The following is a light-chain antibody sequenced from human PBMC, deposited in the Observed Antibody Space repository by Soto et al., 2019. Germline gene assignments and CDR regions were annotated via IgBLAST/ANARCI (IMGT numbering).Light chain of an antibody. Sequence: IQMTQSPSTLPASLVASVTIICRASQSISNGLAWYQQKPGTAPKLLIYHASTLESGVTSRFSGSGSGTEFSLTISSLEPDDFETCYCHQYNTHSFGQGTKVDIK. CDR2: HAS. CDR1: QSISNG. J-gene: IGKJ1*01. CDR3: HQYNTHS. V-gene: IGKV1-5*02.